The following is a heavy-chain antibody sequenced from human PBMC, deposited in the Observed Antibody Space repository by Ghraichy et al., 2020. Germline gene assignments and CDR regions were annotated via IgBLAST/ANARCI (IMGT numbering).Heavy chain of an antibody. D-gene: IGHD6-6*01. Sequence: GGSLRLSCAASGFTFSSYAMSWVRQAPGKGLEWVSAISGSGGSTYYADSVKGRFTISRDNSKNTLYLQMNSLRAEDTAVYYCAKSGSSSRGGYYYYGMDVWGQGTTVTVSS. J-gene: IGHJ6*02. V-gene: IGHV3-23*01. CDR3: AKSGSSSRGGYYYYGMDV. CDR2: ISGSGGST. CDR1: GFTFSSYA.